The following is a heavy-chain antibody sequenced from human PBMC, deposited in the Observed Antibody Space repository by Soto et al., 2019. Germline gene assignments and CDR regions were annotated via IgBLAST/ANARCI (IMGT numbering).Heavy chain of an antibody. CDR3: ARDRTDSGYYRNWVAP. CDR2: IIPNIGTT. Sequence: MYWVRQENGKGLEWVGRIIPNIGTTNYAQNLQGRVTISADKSTLTSYMELHSLTSDDTALYYCARDRTDSGYYRNWVAPWGQGTQVTVSS. D-gene: IGHD3-22*01. J-gene: IGHJ5*02. V-gene: IGHV1-69*08.